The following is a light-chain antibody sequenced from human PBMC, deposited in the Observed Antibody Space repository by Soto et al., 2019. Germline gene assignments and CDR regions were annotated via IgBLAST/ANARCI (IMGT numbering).Light chain of an antibody. CDR3: QQYGSSPLYP. CDR2: GAS. CDR1: QSVSSSY. V-gene: IGKV3-20*01. J-gene: IGKJ2*01. Sequence: EIVLTQSPGTLSLSPGERATLSCRASQSVSSSYLAWYQQKPGQAPRLLIYGASSSATGIPDRFRGSGSGTDFTLTISRLEPEDFAVYYCQQYGSSPLYPFGQGTKLEIK.